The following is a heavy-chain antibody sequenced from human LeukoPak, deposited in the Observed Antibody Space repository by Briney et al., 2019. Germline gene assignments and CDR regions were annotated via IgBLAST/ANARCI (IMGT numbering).Heavy chain of an antibody. CDR1: GFTFSSYA. CDR2: ISYDGSNK. V-gene: IGHV3-30-3*01. CDR3: ARADGYCSSTSCQGFDY. Sequence: GGSLRLSCAASGFTFSSYAMHWVRQAPGKGLEWVAVISYDGSNKYYADSVKGRFTISRDNSKNTLYLQMNSLRAEDTAVYYCARADGYCSSTSCQGFDYWGQGTLVTVSS. D-gene: IGHD2-2*03. J-gene: IGHJ4*02.